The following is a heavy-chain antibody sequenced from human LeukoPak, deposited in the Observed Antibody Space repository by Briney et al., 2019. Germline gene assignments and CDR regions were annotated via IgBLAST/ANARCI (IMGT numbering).Heavy chain of an antibody. CDR3: ERGNIVVVPAAIGSSTESD. D-gene: IGHD2-2*01. V-gene: IGHV1-2*02. J-gene: IGHJ4*02. CDR2: INPNSGGT. CDR1: GYTFTGYY. Sequence: ASVKVSCKASGYTFTGYYMHWVRQAPGQGLEWMGWINPNSGGTNYAQKFQGRVTMTRDTSISTAYMELSRLRSDDTAVYYCERGNIVVVPAAIGSSTESDWGQGTLVTVSS.